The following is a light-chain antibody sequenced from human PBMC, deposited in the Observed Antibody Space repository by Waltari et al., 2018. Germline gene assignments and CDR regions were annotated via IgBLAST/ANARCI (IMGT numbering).Light chain of an antibody. CDR3: LLSYSGTSYV. CDR1: TGAVTSGHY. Sequence: QAVVTQEPSLTVSPGGTVTLTCGSSTGAVTSGHYPYWIQQKPGQAPRTLIYDTSNRHSWTPVRFSGSLFGGQAALTLSGAQPEDEAEYYCLLSYSGTSYVFGTGTKVTVL. CDR2: DTS. V-gene: IGLV7-46*01. J-gene: IGLJ1*01.